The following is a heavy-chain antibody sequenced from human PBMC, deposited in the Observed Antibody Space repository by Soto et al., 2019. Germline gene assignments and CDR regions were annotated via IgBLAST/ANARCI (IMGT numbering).Heavy chain of an antibody. CDR1: GFTFSSYA. CDR2: IRGSGRST. J-gene: IGHJ3*01. Sequence: EEQLLESGGGLVQPGGSLRLSCVASGFTFSSYAMSWVRQAPGKGLEWVSSIRGSGRSTSSADSVKGRFTISRDNSRNTLSLLMNNLRAEDTAIYYCANNIWGGAFDVWGQGAVVTVSS. V-gene: IGHV3-23*01. CDR3: ANNIWGGAFDV. D-gene: IGHD3-16*01.